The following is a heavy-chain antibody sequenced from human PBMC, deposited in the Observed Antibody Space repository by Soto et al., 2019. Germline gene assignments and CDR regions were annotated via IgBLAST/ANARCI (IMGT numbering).Heavy chain of an antibody. CDR2: IYYSGST. CDR3: ARAKGYFDS. J-gene: IGHJ4*02. V-gene: IGHV4-59*12. Sequence: SETLSLTCTVSGDSISSYYWSWIRQPPGKGLEWIGYIYYSGSTNYNPSLKSRVTISVDTSKNQFSLKLSSVTAADTAVYYCARAKGYFDSWGQGTLITVYS. CDR1: GDSISSYY.